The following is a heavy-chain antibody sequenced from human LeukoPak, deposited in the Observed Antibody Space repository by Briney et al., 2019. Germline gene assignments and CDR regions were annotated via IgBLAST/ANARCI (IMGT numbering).Heavy chain of an antibody. D-gene: IGHD4-17*01. Sequence: GGSLRLSCAASGFTFSSYEMNWVRQAPGKGLEWVSYISSSGSTIYYADSVKGRFTISRDNAKNSLYLQMNSLRAEDTAVYYCAKDVTTVTPFWYYYYYMDVWGKGTTVTVSS. CDR2: ISSSGSTI. CDR1: GFTFSSYE. V-gene: IGHV3-48*03. J-gene: IGHJ6*03. CDR3: AKDVTTVTPFWYYYYYMDV.